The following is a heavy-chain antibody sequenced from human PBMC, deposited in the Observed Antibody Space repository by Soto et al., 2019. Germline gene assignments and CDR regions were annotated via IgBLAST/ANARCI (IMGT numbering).Heavy chain of an antibody. CDR2: IYYSGST. Sequence: SETLSLTCTVSGGSISSSSYYWGWIRQPPGKGLEWIGSIYYSGSTYYNPSLKSRVTISVDTSKNQFSLKLSSVTAADTAVYYCARHAYDSSGYLEYNWFDPWGQGTLVTVSS. CDR3: ARHAYDSSGYLEYNWFDP. CDR1: GGSISSSSYY. V-gene: IGHV4-39*01. J-gene: IGHJ5*02. D-gene: IGHD3-22*01.